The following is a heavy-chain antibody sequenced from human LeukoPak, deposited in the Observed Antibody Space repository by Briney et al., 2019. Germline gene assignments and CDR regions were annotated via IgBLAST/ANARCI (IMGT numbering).Heavy chain of an antibody. Sequence: ASETLSLTCTVSGGSISSSSYYWGWIRQPPGKGLEWIGSIYYSGSTYYNPSLKSRVTISVDTSKNQFSLKLSSVTAADTAVYYSARRGSDNWFDPWGQGTLVTVSS. D-gene: IGHD6-25*01. V-gene: IGHV4-39*01. J-gene: IGHJ5*02. CDR2: IYYSGST. CDR3: ARRGSDNWFDP. CDR1: GGSISSSSYY.